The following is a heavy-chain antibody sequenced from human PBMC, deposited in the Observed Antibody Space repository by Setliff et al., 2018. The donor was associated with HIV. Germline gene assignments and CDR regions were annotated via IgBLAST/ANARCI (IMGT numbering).Heavy chain of an antibody. V-gene: IGHV4-61*09. CDR2: IYTSGST. CDR3: ARVRLELRQYWFDS. CDR1: GASISSDNYY. D-gene: IGHD1-7*01. Sequence: SETLSLTCTVSGASISSDNYYWSWIRQPAGKRLEWIGHIYTSGSTNYNPSLKRRVTISVDTSKNQFSLKLNSVTAADTAVYYCARVRLELRQYWFDSWGQGSPVTVSS. J-gene: IGHJ5*01.